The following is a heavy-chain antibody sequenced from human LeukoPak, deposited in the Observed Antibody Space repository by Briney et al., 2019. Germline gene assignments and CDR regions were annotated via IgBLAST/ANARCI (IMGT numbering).Heavy chain of an antibody. D-gene: IGHD3-9*01. CDR1: GYTFTSYY. Sequence: ASVKVSCKASGYTFTSYYMHWMRQAPGQGPEWMGIINPRGGSTDYAQKFQGRVTMTSDTSTSTVYMELSSLRSEDTAVYYCARGSDVLRYFDWLYYFDYWGQGTLVTVSS. CDR2: INPRGGST. CDR3: ARGSDVLRYFDWLYYFDY. V-gene: IGHV1-46*01. J-gene: IGHJ4*02.